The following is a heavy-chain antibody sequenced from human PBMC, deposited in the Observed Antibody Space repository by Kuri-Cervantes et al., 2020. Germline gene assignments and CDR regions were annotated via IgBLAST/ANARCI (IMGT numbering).Heavy chain of an antibody. CDR2: IIPIFGTA. CDR3: AASGSDDYGDYVSGWYFDF. CDR1: GGTFSSYA. J-gene: IGHJ2*01. Sequence: SVKVSCKASGGTFSSYAISWVRQAPGQGLEWMGGIIPIFGTANYAQKFQGRVTITRDMSTSTAYMELSNLRSEDTAVYYCAASGSDDYGDYVSGWYFDFWGRGTLVTVSS. V-gene: IGHV1-69*05. D-gene: IGHD4-17*01.